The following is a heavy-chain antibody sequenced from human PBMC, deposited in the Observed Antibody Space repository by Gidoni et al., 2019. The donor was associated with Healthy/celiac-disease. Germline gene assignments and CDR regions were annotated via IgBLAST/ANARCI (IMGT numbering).Heavy chain of an antibody. V-gene: IGHV3-9*01. Sequence: EVQLVESGGGLVQPGRSLRLSCAASAFAFDDYAMHWVRQAPGKGLELVSGIRWNSGSIGYADSVKGRFTISRDNAKNSLYLQMNSLRAEDKALYYCAKDNLIAAAGYFDYWGQGTLVTVSS. CDR3: AKDNLIAAAGYFDY. CDR2: IRWNSGSI. CDR1: AFAFDDYA. D-gene: IGHD6-13*01. J-gene: IGHJ4*02.